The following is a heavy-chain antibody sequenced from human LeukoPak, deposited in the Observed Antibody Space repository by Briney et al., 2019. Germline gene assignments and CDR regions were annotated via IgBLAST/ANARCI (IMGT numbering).Heavy chain of an antibody. D-gene: IGHD6-13*01. CDR3: ARGPRYSFY. Sequence: QTGGSLRLSCAASGFTFSTYAMSWVRQAPGKGLEWVSGISGSGRTTYYADSVKGRFTISRDQANNTLYLQMNTLRDEDTAVYYCARGPRYSFYWGQGTLVSVSS. J-gene: IGHJ4*02. CDR2: ISGSGRTT. V-gene: IGHV3-23*01. CDR1: GFTFSTYA.